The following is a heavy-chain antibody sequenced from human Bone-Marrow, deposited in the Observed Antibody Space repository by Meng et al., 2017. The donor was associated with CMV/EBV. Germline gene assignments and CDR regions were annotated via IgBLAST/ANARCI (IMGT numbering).Heavy chain of an antibody. CDR3: ARSYYYDSSGYQV. CDR2: IIPIFGTA. J-gene: IGHJ4*02. D-gene: IGHD3-22*01. Sequence: CKASGGNCSSYAISWVRQAPGQGLEWMGGIIPIFGTANYAQKFQGRVTITADKSTSTAYMELSSLRSEDTAVYYCARSYYYDSSGYQVWGQGTLVTVSS. V-gene: IGHV1-69*06. CDR1: GGNCSSYA.